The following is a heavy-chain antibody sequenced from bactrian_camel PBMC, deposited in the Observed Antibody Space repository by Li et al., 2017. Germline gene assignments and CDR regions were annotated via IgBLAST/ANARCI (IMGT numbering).Heavy chain of an antibody. D-gene: IGHD6*01. V-gene: IGHV3-2*01. CDR1: GFTFSTYY. J-gene: IGHJ7*01. CDR2: IYTGGGST. Sequence: VQLVESGGDLVQPGGSLRLSCAASGFTFSTYYMSWVRQAPGKGLEWVSSIYTGGGSTYYADSVKGRFTISRDNAKNMLYLQLSSLKADDTAMYYCAAQDGGSWLGYGLEYWGKGTQVTVS.